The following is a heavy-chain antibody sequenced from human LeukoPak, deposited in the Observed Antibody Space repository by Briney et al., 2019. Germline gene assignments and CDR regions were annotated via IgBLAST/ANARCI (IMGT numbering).Heavy chain of an antibody. Sequence: SETLSLTCAVYGGPFSGYYWSWIRQPPGKGLEWIGEINHSGSTNYNPSLKSRVTISVDTSKNQFSLKLSSVTAADTAVYYCARGTVTTIDYWGQGTLVTVSS. CDR3: ARGTVTTIDY. CDR1: GGPFSGYY. D-gene: IGHD4-17*01. CDR2: INHSGST. V-gene: IGHV4-34*01. J-gene: IGHJ4*02.